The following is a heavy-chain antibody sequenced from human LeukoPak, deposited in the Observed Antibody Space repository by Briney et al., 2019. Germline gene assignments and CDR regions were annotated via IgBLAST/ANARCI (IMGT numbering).Heavy chain of an antibody. CDR3: AREVYGDNYFDY. D-gene: IGHD4-17*01. J-gene: IGHJ4*02. CDR2: IKQDGSQR. CDR1: GFTFGRHW. V-gene: IGHV3-7*05. Sequence: RAGGSLRLSCAASGFTFGRHWMSWVRQAPGKGPEWVANIKQDGSQRYYVDSVKGRFTISRDNARNSLDLQMSSLRAEDTAVYYRAREVYGDNYFDYWGQGTLVTVSS.